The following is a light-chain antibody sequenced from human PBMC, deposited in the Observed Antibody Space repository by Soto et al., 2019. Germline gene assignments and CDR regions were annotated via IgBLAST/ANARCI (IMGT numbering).Light chain of an antibody. V-gene: IGKV3-20*01. J-gene: IGKJ2*01. CDR2: GVS. CDR3: QQSGGSPYT. CDR1: QSINSG. Sequence: DIVLTQSPGTLSLSPGERATLSCRASQSINSGLAWYQHKRGQAPSLLIYGVSARPIGVPVRFGGSGSGTDFTLTISSLEPEDFAVYFCQQSGGSPYTFGQGTKVEIK.